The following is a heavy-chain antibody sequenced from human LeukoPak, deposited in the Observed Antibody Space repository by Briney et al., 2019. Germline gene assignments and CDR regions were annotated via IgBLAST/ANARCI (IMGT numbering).Heavy chain of an antibody. CDR3: AKDGLLRYFDWSYYFDY. Sequence: GGSLRLSCAASGFTFSSYAMSWVRQAPGKGLEWVSAISGSVGSTYYADSVKGRFTISRDNSKNTLYLQMNSLRAEDTAVYYCAKDGLLRYFDWSYYFDYWGQGTLVTVSS. D-gene: IGHD3-9*01. CDR1: GFTFSSYA. CDR2: ISGSVGST. J-gene: IGHJ4*02. V-gene: IGHV3-23*01.